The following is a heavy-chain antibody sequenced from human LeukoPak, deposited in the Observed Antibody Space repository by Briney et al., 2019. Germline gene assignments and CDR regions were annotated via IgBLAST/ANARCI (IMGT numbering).Heavy chain of an antibody. CDR3: ASLPRYDFWT. V-gene: IGHV4-39*01. J-gene: IGHJ5*02. D-gene: IGHD3-3*01. Sequence: SETLSLTCTVSGGSISRTNFYWAWIRQPPGQGLEWIGSISYSGANYYNPSLKSRLTVSVDTSKGEFSLKMTSVTAADTAVYYGASLPRYDFWTWGQGNLVIVSS. CDR2: ISYSGAN. CDR1: GGSISRTNFY.